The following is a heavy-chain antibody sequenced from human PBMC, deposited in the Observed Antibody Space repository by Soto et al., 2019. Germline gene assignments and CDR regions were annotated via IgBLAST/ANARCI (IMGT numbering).Heavy chain of an antibody. J-gene: IGHJ6*03. V-gene: IGHV4-34*01. CDR1: GESFNGYF. Sequence: SETLSLTCAVYGESFNGYFWSWIRQPPGKGLEWIGEINHSGSSNYNPSLKSRVTISVDTSKNQFSLKLSSVTAADTAVYYCARGGKKRGVGGKGT. CDR3: ARGGKKRGV. CDR2: INHSGSS.